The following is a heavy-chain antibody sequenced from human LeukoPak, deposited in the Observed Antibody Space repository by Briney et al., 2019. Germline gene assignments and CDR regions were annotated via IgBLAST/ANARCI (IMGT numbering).Heavy chain of an antibody. D-gene: IGHD3-22*01. CDR2: IKQDGSGK. CDR1: GFTFSSYW. CDR3: ATDTNFYCDSSGYYEKGAFDI. V-gene: IGHV3-7*01. J-gene: IGHJ3*02. Sequence: GGSLRLSCAASGFTFSSYWMSWVRQAPGKGLEWVANIKQDGSGKYYVDSVKGRFTISRDNAKNSLYLQMRSLRSEDTAVYYCATDTNFYCDSSGYYEKGAFDIWGQGTTVIVSS.